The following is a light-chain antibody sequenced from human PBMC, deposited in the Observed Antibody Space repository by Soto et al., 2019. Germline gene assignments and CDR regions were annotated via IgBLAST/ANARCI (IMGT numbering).Light chain of an antibody. CDR3: QQYGSSAIT. CDR2: GAS. Sequence: EIVLTQSPGTLSLSPGERATLSCRTSQSVSSSYLARYQQEPGQAPRHLIYGASSRATGIPDRFSGSGSGTDFTLAISRLEPEDFEVYYCQQYGSSAITVGQGTRLEIK. V-gene: IGKV3-20*01. J-gene: IGKJ5*01. CDR1: QSVSSSY.